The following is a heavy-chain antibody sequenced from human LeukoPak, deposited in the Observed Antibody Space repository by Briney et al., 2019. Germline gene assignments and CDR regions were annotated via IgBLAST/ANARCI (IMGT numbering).Heavy chain of an antibody. CDR2: FSTSDSRT. D-gene: IGHD4-17*01. CDR1: GFTFSNIA. CDR3: VTSTVTNGFDY. Sequence: PGGSLRLSCAASGFTFSNIAFYWVRQAPGKGLEWVSSFSTSDSRTNYADSVKGRFTISSDISKNTLFLQMNGLRADDTAVYYCVTSTVTNGFDYWGQGALVTVSS. V-gene: IGHV3-23*01. J-gene: IGHJ4*02.